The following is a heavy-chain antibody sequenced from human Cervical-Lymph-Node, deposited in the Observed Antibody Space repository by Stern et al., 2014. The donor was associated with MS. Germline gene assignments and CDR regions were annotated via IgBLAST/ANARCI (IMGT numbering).Heavy chain of an antibody. V-gene: IGHV4-39*02. J-gene: IGHJ4*02. Sequence: QLQLQESGPRLVRPAETLSLTCSVSGDSIGSGTYSWGWIRQSPGQGLEWIGSVYYGGSTYSTPSPRGRVSIPVDTSKNHFPLKLPSVTAADTAVYYCAPSRGFGELFSVFWGQGTLVTVSS. D-gene: IGHD3-10*01. CDR2: VYYGGST. CDR1: GDSIGSGTYS. CDR3: APSRGFGELFSVF.